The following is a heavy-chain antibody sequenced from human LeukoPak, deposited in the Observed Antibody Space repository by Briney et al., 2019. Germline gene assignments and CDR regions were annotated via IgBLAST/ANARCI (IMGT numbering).Heavy chain of an antibody. J-gene: IGHJ4*02. CDR2: ISAYNGNT. Sequence: ASVKVSCKASGYTFTSYGISWVRQAPGQGLEWMGWISAYNGNTNYAQKLQGRVTMTTDTSTSTAYMELRSLRSDDTAVYYCAREACTNGVCYPVDYWGQGTLVTVSS. D-gene: IGHD2-8*01. CDR1: GYTFTSYG. CDR3: AREACTNGVCYPVDY. V-gene: IGHV1-18*01.